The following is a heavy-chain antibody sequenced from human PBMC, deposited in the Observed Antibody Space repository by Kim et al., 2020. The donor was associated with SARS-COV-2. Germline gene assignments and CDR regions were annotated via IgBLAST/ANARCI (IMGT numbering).Heavy chain of an antibody. Sequence: GGSLRLSCEASGFTFSLHHMHWVRQIAGRGLEWIAAIGSAGDSFYPGSVKGRFTISRENAGNSIYLQMNNLRAGDTAVYFCARGVRGYSSSWYIFDSWGRGTQVTVSS. D-gene: IGHD6-13*01. J-gene: IGHJ5*01. V-gene: IGHV3-13*01. CDR3: ARGVRGYSSSWYIFDS. CDR1: GFTFSLHH. CDR2: IGSAGDS.